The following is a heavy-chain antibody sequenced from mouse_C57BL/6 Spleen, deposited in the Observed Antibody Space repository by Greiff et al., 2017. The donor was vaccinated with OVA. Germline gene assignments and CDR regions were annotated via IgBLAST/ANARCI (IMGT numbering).Heavy chain of an antibody. J-gene: IGHJ2*01. CDR2: INYDGSST. V-gene: IGHV5-16*01. Sequence: DVKLVESEGGLVQPGSSMKLSCTASGFTFSDYYMAWVRQVPEKGLEWVANINYDGSSTYYLDSLKSRFIISRDNAKNILYLQMSSLKSEDTATYYCARDYGSSRFDYWGHGTTLTVSS. CDR1: GFTFSDYY. D-gene: IGHD1-1*01. CDR3: ARDYGSSRFDY.